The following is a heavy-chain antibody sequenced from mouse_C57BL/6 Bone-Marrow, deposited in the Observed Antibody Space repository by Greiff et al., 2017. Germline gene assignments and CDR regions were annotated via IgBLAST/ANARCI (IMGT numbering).Heavy chain of an antibody. J-gene: IGHJ3*01. V-gene: IGHV1-18*01. CDR1: GYTFTDYN. CDR2: INPNNGGT. Sequence: VQLQQSGPELVKPGASVTIPCKASGYTFTDYNMDWVKQSHGKSLEWIGDINPNNGGTIYNQTFKGKATLTVDKSSSTAYMELRSLTSEDTAVYYGERRTYDYWFAYWGQGTLVTVSA. CDR3: ERRTYDYWFAY. D-gene: IGHD2-13*01.